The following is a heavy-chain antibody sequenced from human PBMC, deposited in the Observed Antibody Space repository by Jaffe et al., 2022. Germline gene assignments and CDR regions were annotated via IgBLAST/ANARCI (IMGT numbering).Heavy chain of an antibody. Sequence: QVQLVQSGAEVKKPGSSVKVSCKASGGTFSSYAISWVRQAPGQGLEWMGGIIPIFGTANYAQKFQGRVTITADESTSTAYMELSSLRSEDTAVYYCASTRLLWFRESRPRFDPWGQGTLVTVSS. D-gene: IGHD3-10*01. CDR1: GGTFSSYA. CDR3: ASTRLLWFRESRPRFDP. J-gene: IGHJ5*02. V-gene: IGHV1-69*01. CDR2: IIPIFGTA.